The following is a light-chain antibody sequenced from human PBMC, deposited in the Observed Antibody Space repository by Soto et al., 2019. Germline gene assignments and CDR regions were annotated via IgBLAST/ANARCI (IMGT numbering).Light chain of an antibody. CDR1: QSVTSSY. V-gene: IGKV3-20*01. CDR2: GAS. J-gene: IGKJ2*01. Sequence: EIVLTQSPGTLSLSPGERATLSCRASQSVTSSYLAWYQQKPGQAPRLLIYGASSRATGIPDRFSGSGSGTDFTLTISRLEPEDFAVYYCQQYGSSPYTFGQVTKLE. CDR3: QQYGSSPYT.